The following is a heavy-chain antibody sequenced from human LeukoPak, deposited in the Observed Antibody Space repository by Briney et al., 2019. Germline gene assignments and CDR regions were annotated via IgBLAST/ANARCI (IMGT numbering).Heavy chain of an antibody. CDR2: IYYSGST. Sequence: SETLSLTCTVSGGSISSSSYYWGWLRQPPGTGLEWIGSIYYSGSTYYNPSLKSRVTISVHTSKHQFSLKLSSVTPADSAVYYCARHDTPRIAASPQYFDYWGQGTLVTVSS. V-gene: IGHV4-39*01. D-gene: IGHD6-6*01. CDR3: ARHDTPRIAASPQYFDY. CDR1: GGSISSSSYY. J-gene: IGHJ4*02.